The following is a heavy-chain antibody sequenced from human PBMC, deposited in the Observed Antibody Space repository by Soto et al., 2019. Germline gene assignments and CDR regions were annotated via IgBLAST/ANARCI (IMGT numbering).Heavy chain of an antibody. V-gene: IGHV3-30*18. CDR1: GFTFSSYG. J-gene: IGHJ4*02. Sequence: QVQLVESGGGVVQPGRSLRLSCAASGFTFSSYGMHWVRQAPGKGLEWVAVISYDGSNKYYADSVKGRFTISRDNSKNTLYLQMNSLRAEDTAVYYCAKDHPSYGDDYWGQGTLVTVSS. D-gene: IGHD5-18*01. CDR2: ISYDGSNK. CDR3: AKDHPSYGDDY.